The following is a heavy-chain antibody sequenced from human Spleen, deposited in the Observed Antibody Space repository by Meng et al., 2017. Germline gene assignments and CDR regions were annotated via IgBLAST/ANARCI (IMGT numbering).Heavy chain of an antibody. Sequence: SETLSLTCTVSGYSISSGYYWGWIRQPPGKGLEWIGEINHSGSTNYNPSLKSRVTISVDTSKNQFSLKLSSVTAADTAVYYCARGTNYDSSGYTFDYWGQGTLVTVSS. D-gene: IGHD3-22*01. CDR2: INHSGST. CDR3: ARGTNYDSSGYTFDY. CDR1: GYSISSGYY. J-gene: IGHJ4*02. V-gene: IGHV4-38-2*02.